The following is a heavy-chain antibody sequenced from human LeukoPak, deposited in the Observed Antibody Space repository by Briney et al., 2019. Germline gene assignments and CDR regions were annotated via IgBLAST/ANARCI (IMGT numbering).Heavy chain of an antibody. CDR1: GYNFTSYR. CDR2: IYPGDSDT. CDR3: GMSGDRVPLQDDVFDV. V-gene: IGHV5-51*01. J-gene: IGHJ3*01. Sequence: GESLKISCKGSGYNFTSYRIGWVRQMPGKGLEWMGIIYPGDSDTRYSPSFQGQVTISVDKSINTAYLQWSSLQASDTAMYYCGMSGDRVPLQDDVFDVWGQGTMVTVST. D-gene: IGHD1-26*01.